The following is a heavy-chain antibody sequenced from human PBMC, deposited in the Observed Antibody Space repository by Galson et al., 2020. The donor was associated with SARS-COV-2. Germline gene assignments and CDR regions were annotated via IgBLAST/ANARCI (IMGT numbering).Heavy chain of an antibody. V-gene: IGHV3-48*01. CDR1: GFTFSSYS. CDR3: ARALTTDLYYYYSMDV. J-gene: IGHJ6*03. Sequence: LSLTCAASGFTFSSYSMNWVRQAPGKGLEWVSYISSGSSSIYYADSVKGRFTISRDNAENSLYLQMNSLRAEDTAVYYCARALTTDLYYYYSMDVWGIGTTVTISS. D-gene: IGHD4-17*01. CDR2: ISSGSSSI.